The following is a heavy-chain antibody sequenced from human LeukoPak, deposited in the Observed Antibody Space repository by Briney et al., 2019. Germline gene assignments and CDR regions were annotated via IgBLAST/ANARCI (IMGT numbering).Heavy chain of an antibody. D-gene: IGHD4-17*01. J-gene: IGHJ4*02. V-gene: IGHV4-39*01. CDR3: ARHSDYGDYFDY. Sequence: PSETLSLTCTVSGGSISSSSYYWGWIRQPPGTGLEWIGSIYYSGSTYYNPSLKSRVTISVDTSKNQFSLKLSSVTAADTAVYYCARHSDYGDYFDYWGQGTLVTVSS. CDR2: IYYSGST. CDR1: GGSISSSSYY.